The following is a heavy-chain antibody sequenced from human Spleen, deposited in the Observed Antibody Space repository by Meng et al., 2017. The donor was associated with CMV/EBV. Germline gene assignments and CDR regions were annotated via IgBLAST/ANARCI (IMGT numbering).Heavy chain of an antibody. CDR2: IYRSGTT. J-gene: IGHJ4*02. Sequence: CAVSGGSISGPNWWTWVRQPQNKGLEWIGEIYRSGTTRYNPSLNSRVILSVDKSKNQISLKLTSLTAADTAVYYCARILPLTGYFDSWGQGTLVTVSS. CDR1: GGSISGPNW. CDR3: ARILPLTGYFDS. D-gene: IGHD3-3*01. V-gene: IGHV4-4*02.